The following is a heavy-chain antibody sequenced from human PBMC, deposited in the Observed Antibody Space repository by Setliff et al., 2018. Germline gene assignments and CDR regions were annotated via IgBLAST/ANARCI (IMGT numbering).Heavy chain of an antibody. Sequence: SVKVSCKASGGTFSTLAITWVRQAPGQGLEWMGGTIPLLPLPNYAVKFQGRVTITADKSTSTAYTELSSLTSEDTAVYYCARNAITGTTKKYYYYLDVWGQGTTVTVSS. CDR3: ARNAITGTTKKYYYYLDV. V-gene: IGHV1-69*10. D-gene: IGHD1-7*01. CDR1: GGTFSTLA. CDR2: TIPLLPLP. J-gene: IGHJ6*03.